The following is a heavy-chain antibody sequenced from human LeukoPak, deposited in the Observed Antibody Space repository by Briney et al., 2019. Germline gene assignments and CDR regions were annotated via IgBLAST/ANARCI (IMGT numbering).Heavy chain of an antibody. D-gene: IGHD2-2*01. CDR1: GFTFSTYA. V-gene: IGHV3-23*01. J-gene: IGHJ3*02. CDR2: ISGSAGTT. CDR3: AKHGTQLKPFDI. Sequence: GGSLRLSCAASGFTFSTYAMSWVRQAPGKGLEWVSVISGSAGTTYYADSVKGHFTISRDNSKNTLYLQMNSLRAEDTAVYYCAKHGTQLKPFDIWGQGTMVTVSS.